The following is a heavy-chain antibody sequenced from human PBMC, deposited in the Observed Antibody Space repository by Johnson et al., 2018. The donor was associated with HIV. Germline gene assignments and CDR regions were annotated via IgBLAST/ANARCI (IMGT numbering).Heavy chain of an antibody. CDR3: ARLEDRCRGAFDI. J-gene: IGHJ3*02. V-gene: IGHV3-48*04. CDR2: ISGSCSTI. D-gene: IGHD3-10*01. Sequence: VQLVESGGGLVQPGGSLRLSCAASGFTFSSYAMSWVRQAPGKGLEWVSAISGSCSTISYADSVKGRFTISRDNAKNSLYLQMNRLRAEDTAVYYCARLEDRCRGAFDIWGQGTMVTVSS. CDR1: GFTFSSYA.